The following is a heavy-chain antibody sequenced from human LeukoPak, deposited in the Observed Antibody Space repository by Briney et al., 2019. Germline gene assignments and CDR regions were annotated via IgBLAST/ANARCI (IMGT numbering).Heavy chain of an antibody. CDR1: GYTFTSYA. D-gene: IGHD2-8*02. V-gene: IGHV1-3*01. CDR2: INAGNGNT. CDR3: ARGGSDVLGDY. Sequence: ASVKVSCKASGYTFTSYAMHWVRLAPGQRLEWMGWINAGNGNTKYSQKFQGRVTITRDTSASTAYMELSSLRSEDTAVYYCARGGSDVLGDYWGQGTLVTVSS. J-gene: IGHJ4*02.